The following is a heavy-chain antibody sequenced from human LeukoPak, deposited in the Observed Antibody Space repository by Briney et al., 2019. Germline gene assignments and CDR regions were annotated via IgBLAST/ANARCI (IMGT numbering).Heavy chain of an antibody. CDR2: INPSGGST. CDR1: GYTFTSYY. Sequence: GASVKVSCKASGYTFTSYYMHWVRQAPGQGLEWMGIINPSGGSTSNAQKFQGRVTMTRDMSTSTVYMELSSLRSEDTAVYYCARPKSSGYYSKPFDYWGQGTLVTVSS. V-gene: IGHV1-46*01. D-gene: IGHD3-22*01. J-gene: IGHJ4*02. CDR3: ARPKSSGYYSKPFDY.